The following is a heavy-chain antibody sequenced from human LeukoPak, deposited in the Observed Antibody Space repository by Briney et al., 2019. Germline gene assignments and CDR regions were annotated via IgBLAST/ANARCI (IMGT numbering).Heavy chain of an antibody. J-gene: IGHJ3*02. V-gene: IGHV4-30-2*01. Sequence: SDTLSLTCAVSGGSISSGDYSWSWIRQPPGKGLEWIAYIHHSGSTYYNPSLKSRVTISVDRSKTQFSLKLSSVTAADTAVYYCARDRRSRSENAFDIWGQGTMVTVSS. CDR3: ARDRRSRSENAFDI. CDR1: GGSISSGDYS. CDR2: IHHSGST.